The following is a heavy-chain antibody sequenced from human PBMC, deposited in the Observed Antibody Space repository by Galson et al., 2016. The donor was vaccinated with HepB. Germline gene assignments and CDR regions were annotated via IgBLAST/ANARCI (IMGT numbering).Heavy chain of an antibody. D-gene: IGHD2-15*01. Sequence: SLRLSCAASGFTFSSHNMNWVRQAPGKGLEWVSLIYNSGSTYYAAPVKGRFTISRDSSKNTLYLQMNSLRAEDTAVYYCARNRHCSGGSCYGAWGQGTLVTVSS. CDR1: GFTFSSHN. V-gene: IGHV3-66*01. CDR2: IYNSGST. J-gene: IGHJ5*02. CDR3: ARNRHCSGGSCYGA.